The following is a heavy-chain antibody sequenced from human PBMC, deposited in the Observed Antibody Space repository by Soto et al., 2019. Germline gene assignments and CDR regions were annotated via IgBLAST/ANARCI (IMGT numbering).Heavy chain of an antibody. CDR1: GYTFTSYG. CDR3: ARELPDYRLPD. V-gene: IGHV1-18*04. J-gene: IGHJ4*02. CDR2: ISASNGNT. D-gene: IGHD3-16*01. Sequence: ASVKVSCKASGYTFTSYGISWVRQAPGQGLEGMGWISASNGNTNYAQKLQGRVTMTTDTSTRTAYMDLRSLRSDGTAVYYCARELPDYRLPDWGQGTLVTVSS.